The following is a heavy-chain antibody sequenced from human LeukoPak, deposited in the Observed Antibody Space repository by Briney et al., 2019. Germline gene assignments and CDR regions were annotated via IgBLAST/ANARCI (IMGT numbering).Heavy chain of an antibody. J-gene: IGHJ6*03. V-gene: IGHV4-61*02. CDR2: IYTSGVT. CDR3: ARDTRDFDYYYYMDV. D-gene: IGHD3-3*01. CDR1: GASVSSGNCY. Sequence: SETLSLAFSVSGASVSSGNCYWSWIRQPAGKGLEWIGRIYTSGVTNYNPSLKSRVTISLDTSKNQVSLRLSSVTATDSAVYYCARDTRDFDYYYYMDVWGNGTTVTVSS.